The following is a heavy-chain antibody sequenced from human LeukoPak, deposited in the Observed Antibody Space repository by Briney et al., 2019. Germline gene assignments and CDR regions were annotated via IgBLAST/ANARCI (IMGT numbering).Heavy chain of an antibody. CDR3: ARGRYLTTLGGAAAGFLDY. D-gene: IGHD6-13*01. Sequence: SETLSLTCAVYGGSFSGYYWNWIRQSPGKGLEWIGEINHSGSTNYNPSLKSRVTMSVDTSQKQFPLRLTSVRAADTAVYYCARGRYLTTLGGAAAGFLDYWGQGTVVTVSS. CDR2: INHSGST. CDR1: GGSFSGYY. V-gene: IGHV4-34*01. J-gene: IGHJ4*02.